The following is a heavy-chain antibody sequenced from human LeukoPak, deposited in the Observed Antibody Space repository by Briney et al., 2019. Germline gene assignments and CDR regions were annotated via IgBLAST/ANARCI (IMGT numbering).Heavy chain of an antibody. Sequence: GGSLRLSCAASGFTITNSYMNWVRQAPGKGLEWVSVIYADSVKGRFTISRDHARNTVYLQMNTLRAEDTAVYYCAKELSGGWPFDYWGQGALVTVSS. V-gene: IGHV3-53*01. CDR3: AKELSGGWPFDY. D-gene: IGHD6-19*01. J-gene: IGHJ4*02. CDR2: IY. CDR1: GFTITNSY.